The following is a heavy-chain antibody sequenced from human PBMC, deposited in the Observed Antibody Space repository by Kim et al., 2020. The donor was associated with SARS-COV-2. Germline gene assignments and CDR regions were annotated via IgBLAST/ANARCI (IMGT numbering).Heavy chain of an antibody. J-gene: IGHJ4*02. Sequence: DYAAPVKGRFTISRDDSKNTLYLQMNSLKTEDTAVYYCTTDLYSGYDFDYWGQGTLVTVSS. V-gene: IGHV3-15*01. CDR3: TTDLYSGYDFDY. D-gene: IGHD5-12*01.